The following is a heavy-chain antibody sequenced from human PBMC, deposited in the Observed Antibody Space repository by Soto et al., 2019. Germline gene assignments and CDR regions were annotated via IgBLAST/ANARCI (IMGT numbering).Heavy chain of an antibody. CDR3: ARRGYCSSTSCPKDYYGMDV. J-gene: IGHJ6*02. D-gene: IGHD2-2*01. V-gene: IGHV1-69*01. Sequence: SVKFTCKASGGTFSSYAISWVRQAPGQWLEWMGGIIPIFGTANYAQKFQGRVTITADESTSTAYMELSSLRSEDTAVYYCARRGYCSSTSCPKDYYGMDVWGQGTTVTVSS. CDR2: IIPIFGTA. CDR1: GGTFSSYA.